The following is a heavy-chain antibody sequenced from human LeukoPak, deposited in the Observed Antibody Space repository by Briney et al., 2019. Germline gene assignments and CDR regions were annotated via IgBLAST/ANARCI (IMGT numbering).Heavy chain of an antibody. Sequence: GGSLRLSCAASGFTFSSYGMSWVRQAPGKGLEWVSAISGSGGSTYYADSVKGRFTISRDNSKNTLYLQMNSLRAEDTAVYYCAKDLDYYDSSGHDYWGQGTLVTVSS. D-gene: IGHD3-22*01. V-gene: IGHV3-23*01. CDR1: GFTFSSYG. CDR2: ISGSGGST. CDR3: AKDLDYYDSSGHDY. J-gene: IGHJ4*02.